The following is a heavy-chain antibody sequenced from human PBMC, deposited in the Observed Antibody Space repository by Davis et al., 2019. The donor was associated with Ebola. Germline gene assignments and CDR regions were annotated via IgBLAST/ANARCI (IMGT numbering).Heavy chain of an antibody. CDR1: GFTFSSYE. CDR3: ARGVGYSSSAISYYFDY. CDR2: ISSSGSTI. J-gene: IGHJ4*02. Sequence: LSLTCAASGFTFSSYEMNWVRQAPGKGLEWVSYISSSGSTIYYADSVKGRFTISRDNAKNSLYLQMNSLRAEDTAVYYCARGVGYSSSAISYYFDYWGQGTLVTVSS. D-gene: IGHD6-13*01. V-gene: IGHV3-48*03.